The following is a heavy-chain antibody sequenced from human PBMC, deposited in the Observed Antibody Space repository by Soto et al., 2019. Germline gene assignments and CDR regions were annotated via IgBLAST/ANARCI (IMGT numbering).Heavy chain of an antibody. V-gene: IGHV3-9*01. J-gene: IGHJ4*02. Sequence: GGSLRLSCAASGFTFDDYAMHWVRQAPGKGLEWVSGISWNSGSIGYADSVKGRFTISRDNAKNSLYLQMDSLRSEDTALYYCAKDMGYDLSPLGYFDYWGQGTLVTVSS. CDR1: GFTFDDYA. D-gene: IGHD5-12*01. CDR2: ISWNSGSI. CDR3: AKDMGYDLSPLGYFDY.